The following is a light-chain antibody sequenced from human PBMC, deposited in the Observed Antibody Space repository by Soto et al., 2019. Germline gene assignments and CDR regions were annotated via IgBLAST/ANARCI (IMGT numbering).Light chain of an antibody. CDR1: QDIRKN. J-gene: IGKJ4*01. CDR3: QQYNDLIT. CDR2: GVS. V-gene: IGKV1-33*01. Sequence: DIQMTQSPSSLSASVGDRVTITCQASQDIRKNLNWYQQKPGRAPKLLIYGVSNLETGVPSRFSGSGSGTDFTLTITSLQPEDISTYYCQQYNDLITFGGGTKVEI.